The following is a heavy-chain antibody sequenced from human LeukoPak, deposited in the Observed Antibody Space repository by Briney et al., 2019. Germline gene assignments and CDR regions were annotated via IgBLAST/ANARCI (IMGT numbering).Heavy chain of an antibody. CDR1: GFTFSSYS. J-gene: IGHJ4*02. CDR3: AKDQDYYDLRNYYFDY. CDR2: ISGSGGST. Sequence: GGSLRLSCAASGFTFSSYSMNWVRQAPGKGLEWVSAISGSGGSTYYADSVKGRFTISRDNSKNTLYLQMNSLRAEDTAVYYCAKDQDYYDLRNYYFDYWGQGTLVTVSS. D-gene: IGHD3-22*01. V-gene: IGHV3-23*01.